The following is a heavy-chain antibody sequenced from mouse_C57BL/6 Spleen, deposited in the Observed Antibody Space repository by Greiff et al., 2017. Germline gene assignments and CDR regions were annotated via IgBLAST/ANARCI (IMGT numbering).Heavy chain of an antibody. CDR3: TGVYYSNYPAWFAY. V-gene: IGHV14-4*01. Sequence: EVQGVESGAELVRPGASVKLSCTASGFNIKDDYMHWVKQRPEQGLEWIGWIDPENGDTEYASKFQGKATITADTSSNTAYLQLSSLTSEDTAVYYCTGVYYSNYPAWFAYWGQGTLVTVSA. J-gene: IGHJ3*01. CDR2: IDPENGDT. CDR1: GFNIKDDY. D-gene: IGHD2-5*01.